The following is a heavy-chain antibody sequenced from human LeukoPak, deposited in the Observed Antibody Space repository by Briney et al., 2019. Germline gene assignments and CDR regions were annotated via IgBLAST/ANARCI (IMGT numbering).Heavy chain of an antibody. CDR2: INPTSGGT. D-gene: IGHD5/OR15-5a*01. Sequence: ASVKVSCKASGYTFIGYYLHWVRQAPGQGLEWMGWINPTSGGTNYAQKFQDRVTMTRDTSTNTAYMKLSRLTSDDTAVYYCARLVGLSTTASYWGQGTLVIVSS. V-gene: IGHV1-2*02. J-gene: IGHJ4*02. CDR3: ARLVGLSTTASY. CDR1: GYTFIGYY.